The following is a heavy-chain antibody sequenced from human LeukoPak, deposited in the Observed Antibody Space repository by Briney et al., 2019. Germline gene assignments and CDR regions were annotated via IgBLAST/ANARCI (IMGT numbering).Heavy chain of an antibody. Sequence: ASVKVSCKASGYTFTGYYMHWVRQAPGQGLEWMGWINPNSGGTNYAQKFQGRVTMTRDTSISTAYMELSRLRSDDTAVYYCARGLYDSSGYYLSHFDYWGQGILVTVSS. CDR3: ARGLYDSSGYYLSHFDY. CDR2: INPNSGGT. D-gene: IGHD3-22*01. V-gene: IGHV1-2*02. CDR1: GYTFTGYY. J-gene: IGHJ4*02.